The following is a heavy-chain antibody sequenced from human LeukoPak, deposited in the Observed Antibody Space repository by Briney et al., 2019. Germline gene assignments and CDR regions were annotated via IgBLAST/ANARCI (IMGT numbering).Heavy chain of an antibody. CDR3: ARESLPIVVVPAAIGY. Sequence: GGSLRLSCAASGFTFSSYSMNWVRQAPGKGLEWVSSISSSSSYIYYADSVKGRFTISIHNAKNSLYLQMNSLRAEDTAVYYCARESLPIVVVPAAIGYWGQGTLVTVSS. V-gene: IGHV3-21*01. J-gene: IGHJ4*02. CDR2: ISSSSSYI. CDR1: GFTFSSYS. D-gene: IGHD2-2*01.